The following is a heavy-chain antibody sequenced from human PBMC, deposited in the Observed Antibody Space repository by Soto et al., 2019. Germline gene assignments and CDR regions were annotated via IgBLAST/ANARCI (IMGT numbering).Heavy chain of an antibody. V-gene: IGHV4-31*03. CDR2: IYYSGST. CDR1: GGSISSGGYY. Sequence: SETLSLTCTVSGGSISSGGYYWSWIRQHPGKGLEWIGYIYYSGSTYYNPSLKSRVTISVDTSKNQFSLKLSSVTAADTAVYYCARGGAPQAARWGQGTLVTVSS. CDR3: ARGGAPQAAR. D-gene: IGHD3-10*01. J-gene: IGHJ4*02.